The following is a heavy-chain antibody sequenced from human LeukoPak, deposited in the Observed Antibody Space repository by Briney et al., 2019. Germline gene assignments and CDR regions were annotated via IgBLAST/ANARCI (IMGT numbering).Heavy chain of an antibody. Sequence: ASVKVSCKASGYTFTNYYIHWVRQAPGQGLEWMGWINPNSGNTGYAQTFHDRVTMTRDTSISTAYMELSRLRSNDMAVYYCARRLVDSDDGYDVWGQGTMVAVS. D-gene: IGHD1-26*01. CDR1: GYTFTNYY. CDR3: ARRLVDSDDGYDV. J-gene: IGHJ3*01. V-gene: IGHV1-2*02. CDR2: INPNSGNT.